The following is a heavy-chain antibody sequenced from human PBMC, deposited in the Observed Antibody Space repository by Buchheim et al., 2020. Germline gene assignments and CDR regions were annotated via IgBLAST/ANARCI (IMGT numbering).Heavy chain of an antibody. CDR3: ARAEYCSSTRCYLLDY. V-gene: IGHV3-33*01. J-gene: IGHJ4*02. CDR2: IWYDGSEK. CDR1: GFTFNTYG. D-gene: IGHD2-2*01. Sequence: QVQLVESGGGVVQTGRSLRLSCAASGFTFNTYGMHWVRQAPGKGLEWVAVIWYDGSEKYYTDSVKGRFTISRDNSKNTPFLQMNSLRVEDTAVYYCARAEYCSSTRCYLLDYWGQGTL.